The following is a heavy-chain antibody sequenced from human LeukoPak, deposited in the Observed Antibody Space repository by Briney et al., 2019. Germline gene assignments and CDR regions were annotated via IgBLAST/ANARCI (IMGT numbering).Heavy chain of an antibody. D-gene: IGHD1-26*01. V-gene: IGHV3-21*01. CDR2: ISSSSSYI. CDR3: ARVTSGSTFDY. Sequence: PGGSLRLSCAASGFTFSSYSMNWVRQAPGKGLEWVSSISSSSSYIYYADSVKGRFTISRDNAKNSLYPQMNSLRAEDTAVYYCARVTSGSTFDYWGQGTLVTVSS. J-gene: IGHJ4*02. CDR1: GFTFSSYS.